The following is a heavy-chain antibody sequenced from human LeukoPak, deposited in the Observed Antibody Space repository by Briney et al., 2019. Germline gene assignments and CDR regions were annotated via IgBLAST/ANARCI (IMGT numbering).Heavy chain of an antibody. V-gene: IGHV4-39*01. CDR3: AKAGFALAPHRGTPFDY. Sequence: SETLSLTCTVSGGSISSSTDYWGWIRQPPGKGLEWIGTIYYSGPTYYNPSLKSRVTISVDTSKNQFSLRLSSVTAADTAVYYCAKAGFALAPHRGTPFDYWGQGTLVTVSS. D-gene: IGHD6-6*01. CDR2: IYYSGPT. CDR1: GGSISSSTDY. J-gene: IGHJ4*02.